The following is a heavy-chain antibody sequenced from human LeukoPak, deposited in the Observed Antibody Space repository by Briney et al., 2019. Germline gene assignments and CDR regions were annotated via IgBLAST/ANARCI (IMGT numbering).Heavy chain of an antibody. Sequence: ASVKVPCKASGDTFRRYAISWVRQAPGQGLEWMGWINPNSGGTNYAQKFQGRVTMTRDTSISTAYMELSRLRSDDTAVYYYARGRRYSSSSPPDYWGQGTLVTVSS. CDR2: INPNSGGT. V-gene: IGHV1-2*02. CDR3: ARGRRYSSSSPPDY. CDR1: GDTFRRYA. D-gene: IGHD6-6*01. J-gene: IGHJ4*02.